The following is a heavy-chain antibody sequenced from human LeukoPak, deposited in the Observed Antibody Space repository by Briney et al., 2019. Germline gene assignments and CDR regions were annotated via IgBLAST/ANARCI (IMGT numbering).Heavy chain of an antibody. CDR1: GFSVRSHY. CDR2: IHTNGNT. V-gene: IGHV3-53*01. CDR3: ARSPPRVILTGFYFYFDY. J-gene: IGHJ4*02. Sequence: GGSLRLSCAASGFSVRSHYMTWVRQAPGKGLEWVSSIHTNGNTDYADSVKGRFTISRDNSKNTLYLHVDSLRAEDSALYYCARSPPRVILTGFYFYFDYWGQGTLVSVSS. D-gene: IGHD3-9*01.